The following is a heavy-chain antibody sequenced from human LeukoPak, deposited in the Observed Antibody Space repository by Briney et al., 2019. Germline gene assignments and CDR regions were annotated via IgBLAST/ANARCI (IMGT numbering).Heavy chain of an antibody. CDR2: IHYSGST. CDR3: ARNSCPSGSCYDNRGYFDY. V-gene: IGHV4-59*08. CDR1: GGSISSYY. J-gene: IGHJ4*02. D-gene: IGHD2-15*01. Sequence: PSETLSFTCTVSGGSISSYYWSWIRQPPGKGLEWIGYIHYSGSTHYNPSLKSRVTISVDTSKNQFSLKLSSVTAADTAVYYCARNSCPSGSCYDNRGYFDYWGQGTLVTVSS.